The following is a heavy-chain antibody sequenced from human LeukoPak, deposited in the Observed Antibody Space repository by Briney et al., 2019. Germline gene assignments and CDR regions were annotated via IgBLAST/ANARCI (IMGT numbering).Heavy chain of an antibody. CDR3: ARDSSGWFGTRGSIWFDP. CDR1: GYTFTGYY. CDR2: INPNSGGT. V-gene: IGHV1-2*02. J-gene: IGHJ5*02. Sequence: GASVKVSCKASGYTFTGYYMHWVRQAPGQGLEWMGWINPNSGGTNYAQKFQGRVTKTRDTSISTAYMELSRLRSDDTAVYYCARDSSGWFGTRGSIWFDPWGQGTLVTVSS. D-gene: IGHD6-19*01.